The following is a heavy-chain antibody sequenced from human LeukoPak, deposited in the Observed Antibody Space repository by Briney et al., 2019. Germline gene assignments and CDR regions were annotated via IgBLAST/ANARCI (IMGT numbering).Heavy chain of an antibody. Sequence: PGGSLRLSCAASGFTVSTYWMHWVRQVPGKGLVWVSRINSDGTTTTYADSVKGRFTISRDNAKNTLFLEMNSLRAEDTAVYYCAQGASDYTWGSYRALFDQWGQGTLVTVSS. CDR3: AQGASDYTWGSYRALFDQ. V-gene: IGHV3-74*01. CDR1: GFTVSTYW. J-gene: IGHJ4*02. CDR2: INSDGTTT. D-gene: IGHD3-16*02.